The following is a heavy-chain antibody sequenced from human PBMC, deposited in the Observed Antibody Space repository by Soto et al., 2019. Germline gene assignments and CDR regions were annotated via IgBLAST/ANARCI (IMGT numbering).Heavy chain of an antibody. Sequence: PSETLFLTCTVSGGSISSYYWSWIRQPPGKGLEWIGYIYYSGSTNYNPSLKSRVTISVDTSKNQFSLKLSSVTAADTAVYYCARYTYYYDSSGYSDYGMDVWGQGTTVTVSS. CDR1: GGSISSYY. CDR2: IYYSGST. D-gene: IGHD3-22*01. CDR3: ARYTYYYDSSGYSDYGMDV. V-gene: IGHV4-59*01. J-gene: IGHJ6*02.